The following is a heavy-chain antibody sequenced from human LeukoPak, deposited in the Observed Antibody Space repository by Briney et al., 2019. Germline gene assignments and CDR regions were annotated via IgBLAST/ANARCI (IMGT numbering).Heavy chain of an antibody. Sequence: GRSLRLSCAASGFTFSSSTVNWVRQAPGKGLECVSYISFSSTTIYYADSVKGRFTISRDNAKNSLYLQMNSLRDDDTAVYYCARGRSMDYWGQGTLVTVSS. J-gene: IGHJ4*02. CDR3: ARGRSMDY. CDR2: ISFSSTTI. D-gene: IGHD3-10*01. V-gene: IGHV3-48*02. CDR1: GFTFSSST.